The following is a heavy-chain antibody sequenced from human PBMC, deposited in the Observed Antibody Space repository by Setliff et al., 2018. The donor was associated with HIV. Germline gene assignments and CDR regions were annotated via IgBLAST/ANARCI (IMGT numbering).Heavy chain of an antibody. D-gene: IGHD6-19*01. CDR1: GGSLSTFP. V-gene: IGHV1-69*13. CDR2: IMPMFGKA. CDR3: AFQPMGLGYYYYMDV. Sequence: SVKVSCKASGGSLSTFPISWVRQAPGQGLEWMGGIMPMFGKAHYAQNYLGRLTISADESTNTAYMELSSLRSGDTAVYYCAFQPMGLGYYYYMDVWGKGTTVTVSS. J-gene: IGHJ6*03.